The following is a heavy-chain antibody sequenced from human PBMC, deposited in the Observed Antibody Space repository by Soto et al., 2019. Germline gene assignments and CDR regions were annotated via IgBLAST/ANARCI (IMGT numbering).Heavy chain of an antibody. D-gene: IGHD5-18*01. CDR3: ANRDTAMVTSRGAREGYCFYYYGMDG. Sequence: RVFWAGSGIALGCNALSCERKSPGKGVAKGSSITVCGGSTYYADSVKGRFTISRDNHKNTLYLQMNSLRAEDTAVYYCANRDTAMVTSRGAREGYCFYYYGMDGRGQGATVIVS. CDR1: GIALGCNA. V-gene: IGHV3-23*01. J-gene: IGHJ6*02. CDR2: ITVCGGST.